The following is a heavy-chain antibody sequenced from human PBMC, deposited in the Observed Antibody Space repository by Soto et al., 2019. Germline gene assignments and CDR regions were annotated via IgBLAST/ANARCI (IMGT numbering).Heavy chain of an antibody. CDR1: GFTVSSNY. CDR2: IYSGGST. CDR3: ARAAVGYCSSTSCYLDY. D-gene: IGHD2-2*01. V-gene: IGHV3-53*04. J-gene: IGHJ4*02. Sequence: GGSLRLSCAASGFTVSSNYMSWVRQAPGKGLEWVSVIYSGGSTYYADSVKGRFTISRHNSKNTLYLQMNSLRAEDTAVYYCARAAVGYCSSTSCYLDYWGQGTLVTVSS.